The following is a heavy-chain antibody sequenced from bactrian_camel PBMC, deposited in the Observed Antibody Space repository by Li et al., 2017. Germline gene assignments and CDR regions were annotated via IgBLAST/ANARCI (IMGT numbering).Heavy chain of an antibody. D-gene: IGHD2*01. CDR3: AVDGGYYGYEHWADFGY. CDR1: GLTARSFA. V-gene: IGHV3S31*01. J-gene: IGHJ6*01. Sequence: VQLVESGGDSVQPGGSLRLSCVASGLTARSFAMAWFRQAPGKEREGVAAIDPRTGTIKYADSVKGRFTISRDNAKNTAYLEMNSLKSEDTALYYCAVDGGYYGYEHWADFGYWGQGTQVTVS. CDR2: IDPRTGTI.